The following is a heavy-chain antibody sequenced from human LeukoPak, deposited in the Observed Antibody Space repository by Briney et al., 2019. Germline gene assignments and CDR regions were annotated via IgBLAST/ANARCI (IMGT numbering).Heavy chain of an antibody. J-gene: IGHJ5*02. Sequence: PSETLSLTCSVSGGSISDYFWSWVRQSPGKGLEWIGEINHSGSTNYNPSLKSRVTISVDTSKNQFSLKLSSVTAADTAVYYCARQFRITMVRGVTTKFDPWGQGTLVTVSS. CDR2: INHSGST. CDR3: ARQFRITMVRGVTTKFDP. V-gene: IGHV4-34*01. CDR1: GGSISDYF. D-gene: IGHD3-10*01.